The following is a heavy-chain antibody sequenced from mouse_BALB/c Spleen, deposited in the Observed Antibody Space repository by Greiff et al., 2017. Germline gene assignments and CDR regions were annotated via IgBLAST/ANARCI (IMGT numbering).Heavy chain of an antibody. Sequence: LKQPGSELVRPGASVKLSCKASGYTFTSYWMHWVKQRPGQGLEWIGNIYPGSGSTNYDEKFKSKATLTVDTSSSTAYMQLSSLTSEDSAVYYCTRGIYYGYEGYWYFDVWGAGTTVTVSS. CDR1: GYTFTSYW. CDR2: IYPGSGST. D-gene: IGHD2-2*01. J-gene: IGHJ1*01. V-gene: IGHV1S22*01. CDR3: TRGIYYGYEGYWYFDV.